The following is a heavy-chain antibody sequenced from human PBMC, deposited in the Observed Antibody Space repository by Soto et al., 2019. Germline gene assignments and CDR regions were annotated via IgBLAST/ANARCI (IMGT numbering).Heavy chain of an antibody. V-gene: IGHV4-31*03. CDR2: ISASGTS. J-gene: IGHJ6*02. CDR3: ARDRGFGMDA. Sequence: QVPLQESGPGLVKPSQTLSLPCTVSGGSINGGRYYWNWIRQHPGKGLEWIGYISASGTSDYNPSLKSRVIISADTSKNQFSLSLISVTAADTAVYYCARDRGFGMDAWGQGTMVIVSS. CDR1: GGSINGGRYY.